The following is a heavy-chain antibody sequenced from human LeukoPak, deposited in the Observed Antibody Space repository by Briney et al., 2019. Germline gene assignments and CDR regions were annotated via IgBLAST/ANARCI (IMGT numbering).Heavy chain of an antibody. D-gene: IGHD5-12*01. CDR3: ARAFGGHDEWYYFDY. CDR2: ISAYNGNT. V-gene: IGHV1-18*01. J-gene: IGHJ4*02. Sequence: ASVKVSCKASGYTFTNYGISWVRQAPGQGLEWMGWISAYNGNTNYAQKLQGRVTMTINTSISTAYMELSSLRSEDTAVYYCARAFGGHDEWYYFDYGGQGTLVTVSS. CDR1: GYTFTNYG.